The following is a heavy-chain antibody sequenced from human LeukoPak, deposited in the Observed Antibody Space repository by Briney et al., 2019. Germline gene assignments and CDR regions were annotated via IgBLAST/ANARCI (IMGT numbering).Heavy chain of an antibody. V-gene: IGHV3-21*05. Sequence: PGGSLRLSCAASASGVAFTSHSMNWVRQAPGKGLEWISYIHSSGDYIFYADSVKGRFTVSRDNARNSLYLQMNSLRAEDTAIYYCAREYNSRATFDYWGHGTLVTVSS. J-gene: IGHJ4*03. D-gene: IGHD1-20*01. CDR1: ASGVAFTSHS. CDR2: IHSSGDYI. CDR3: AREYNSRATFDY.